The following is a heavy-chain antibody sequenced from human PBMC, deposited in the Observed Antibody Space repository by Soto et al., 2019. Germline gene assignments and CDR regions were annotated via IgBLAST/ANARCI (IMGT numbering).Heavy chain of an antibody. J-gene: IGHJ6*02. V-gene: IGHV3-9*01. CDR2: ISWNSGSI. Sequence: AGGSLRLSCAASGFTFDDYAMHWVRQAPGKGLEWVSGISWNSGSIGYADSVKGRFTISRDNAKNSLYLQMNSLRAEDTALYYCAKDRGSGYPYYYYYGMDVWGQGTTVTVSS. CDR3: AKDRGSGYPYYYYYGMDV. D-gene: IGHD3-3*01. CDR1: GFTFDDYA.